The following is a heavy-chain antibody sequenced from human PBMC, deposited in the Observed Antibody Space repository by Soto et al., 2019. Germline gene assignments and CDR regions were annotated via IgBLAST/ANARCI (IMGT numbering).Heavy chain of an antibody. Sequence: EVQLVESGGGPVQPGGSLRLTCVASGFRFNIYSMNWIRQAPGKGLEWSSYITSDTNTIKYADSVKGRFNISRDNVKNLVYLQMNSLRDEDTAVYFCAGSVEGHFDYWGQGAVVTVSS. CDR2: ITSDTNTI. D-gene: IGHD6-19*01. CDR1: GFRFNIYS. J-gene: IGHJ4*02. V-gene: IGHV3-48*02. CDR3: AGSVEGHFDY.